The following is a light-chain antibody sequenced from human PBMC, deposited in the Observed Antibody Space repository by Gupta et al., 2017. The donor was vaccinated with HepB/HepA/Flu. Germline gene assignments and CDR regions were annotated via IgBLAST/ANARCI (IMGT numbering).Light chain of an antibody. CDR2: DAS. CDR3: KQRRDWPLT. V-gene: IGKV3-11*01. J-gene: IGKJ4*01. CDR1: QDVTGY. Sequence: EIVLTQSPATLSLSPGERATLSCRTSQDVTGYLAWYQQKPGQSPRLLIYDASNRATGIPARFSGSGSGTDFTLTISSVEPEDFVIYYCKQRRDWPLTFGGGTKVEIK.